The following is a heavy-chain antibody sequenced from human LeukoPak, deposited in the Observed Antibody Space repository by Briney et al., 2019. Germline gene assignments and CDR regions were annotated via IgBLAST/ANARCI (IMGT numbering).Heavy chain of an antibody. CDR1: GFTFSSYA. Sequence: TGGSLRLSCAASGFTFSSYAMSWVRQAPGKGLEWVSGISNSGGSTYYADSVKGRFTISRDNSKNTLYLQTNGLRAEDTAVYYCAKDITYYDSSGLKDYWGQGTLVTVSS. J-gene: IGHJ4*02. V-gene: IGHV3-23*01. CDR3: AKDITYYDSSGLKDY. CDR2: ISNSGGST. D-gene: IGHD3-22*01.